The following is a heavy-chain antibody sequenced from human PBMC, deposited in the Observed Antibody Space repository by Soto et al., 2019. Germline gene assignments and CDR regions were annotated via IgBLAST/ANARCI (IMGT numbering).Heavy chain of an antibody. Sequence: QVQLVQSGDEMRKPGASVKVSCQASGYTFSNYGITWERQAPGQGLEWMGWISAHNGNSKYAQSLQGRLTLTTDTSTSTAYMELRSLRSDYTAVYYCARDWYFYGSGSPNHMDVWGKGTTVSVSS. V-gene: IGHV1-18*01. CDR1: GYTFSNYG. J-gene: IGHJ6*03. CDR3: ARDWYFYGSGSPNHMDV. CDR2: ISAHNGNS. D-gene: IGHD3-10*01.